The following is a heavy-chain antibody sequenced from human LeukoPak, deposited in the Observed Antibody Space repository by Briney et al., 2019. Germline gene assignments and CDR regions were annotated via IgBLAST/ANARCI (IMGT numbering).Heavy chain of an antibody. Sequence: ASVKVSCKASGYTFTGYYMHWVRQAPGQGLEWMGWINPNSGGTNCAQKFQGRVTMTRDTSISTAYMELSRLRSDDTAVYYCARVADTAMVHYFDYWGQGTLVTVSS. CDR2: INPNSGGT. CDR1: GYTFTGYY. V-gene: IGHV1-2*02. D-gene: IGHD5-18*01. CDR3: ARVADTAMVHYFDY. J-gene: IGHJ4*02.